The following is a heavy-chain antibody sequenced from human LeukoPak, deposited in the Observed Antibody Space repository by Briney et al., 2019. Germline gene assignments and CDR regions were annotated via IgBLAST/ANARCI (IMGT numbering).Heavy chain of an antibody. CDR1: GYTLTDYY. J-gene: IGHJ3*02. V-gene: IGHV1-69-2*01. CDR3: ATPRYSGSYGDAFDI. Sequence: ASVKISCKVSGYTLTDYYMHWVQQAPGKGLEWMGLVYPEDGETIYAEKFQGRVTITADTSTDPAYMELSSLRSEDTAVYYCATPRYSGSYGDAFDIWGQGTMVTVSS. CDR2: VYPEDGET. D-gene: IGHD1-26*01.